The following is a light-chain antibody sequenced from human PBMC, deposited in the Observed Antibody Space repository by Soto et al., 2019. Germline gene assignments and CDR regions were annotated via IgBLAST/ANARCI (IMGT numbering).Light chain of an antibody. J-gene: IGKJ1*01. V-gene: IGKV4-1*01. CDR1: QSLLYNSNNKNY. Sequence: DIVMTQSPDSLAVSLGERATINCKSSQSLLYNSNNKNYLAWYQQRPGQPPKLLIYWASSRESGVSERFSGSGSETDFTLTISRLQAEDVGVYFCQQYYDIPRTFGQGTKVDNK. CDR3: QQYYDIPRT. CDR2: WAS.